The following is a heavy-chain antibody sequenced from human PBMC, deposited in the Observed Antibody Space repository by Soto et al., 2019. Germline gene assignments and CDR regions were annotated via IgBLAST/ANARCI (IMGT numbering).Heavy chain of an antibody. V-gene: IGHV1-69*01. D-gene: IGHD2-2*01. CDR3: ARDSTGCSRPRCSSTNYYYYYGMDV. CDR1: GGTISSFA. CDR2: IIPIVGPA. J-gene: IGHJ6*02. Sequence: QVQLVQSGAEVKKAGSSVKVSCKASGGTISSFAISWVRQAPGQGLEWMGGIIPIVGPANYAQKFQGRVTITADECTSTAYLELSSLTSDDTAVYYCARDSTGCSRPRCSSTNYYYYYGMDVWGQGTTVTVPS.